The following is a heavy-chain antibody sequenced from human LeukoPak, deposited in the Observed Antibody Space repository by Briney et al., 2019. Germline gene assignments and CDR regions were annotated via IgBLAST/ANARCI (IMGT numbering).Heavy chain of an antibody. CDR2: ITSNGGNT. V-gene: IGHV3-64*01. J-gene: IGHJ4*02. D-gene: IGHD3-16*02. Sequence: GGSLRLSCAASGFIFNSYAMHWVRQAPGRGLEYVSAITSNGGNTFYANSVKGRFTISRDNSKNTLYLQMGSLRAEDMAVYYCTRGPGYDYVWGSYRADYWGQGTLVAVSS. CDR3: TRGPGYDYVWGSYRADY. CDR1: GFIFNSYA.